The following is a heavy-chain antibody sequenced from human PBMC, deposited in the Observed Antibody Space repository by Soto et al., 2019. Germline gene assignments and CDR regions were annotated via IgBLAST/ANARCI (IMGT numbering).Heavy chain of an antibody. CDR1: GFTVSSNY. J-gene: IGHJ4*02. CDR3: TKSSGGSSSVGMDY. D-gene: IGHD6-6*01. CDR2: ITRDGYNK. Sequence: GGSLRLSCAASGFTVSSNYMSWVRQAPGKGLEWVASITRDGYNKYYADSVKGRFTISRDNSRDTLSLRMTALRTEDSSIYYCTKSSGGSSSVGMDYWGQGTRVTVSS. V-gene: IGHV3-30*02.